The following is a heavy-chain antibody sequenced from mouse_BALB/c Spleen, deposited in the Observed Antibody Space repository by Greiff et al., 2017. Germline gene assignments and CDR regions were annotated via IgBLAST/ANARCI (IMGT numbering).Heavy chain of an antibody. CDR3: AREGPKLIWYWYFDV. CDR1: GYSITSDYA. Sequence: EVKLMESGPGLVKPSQSLSLTCTVTGYSITSDYAWNWIRQFPGNKLEWMGYISYSGSTSYNPSLKSRISITRDTSKNQFFLQLNSVTTEDTATYYCAREGPKLIWYWYFDVWGAGTTVTVSS. V-gene: IGHV3-2*02. J-gene: IGHJ1*01. CDR2: ISYSGST. D-gene: IGHD2-1*01.